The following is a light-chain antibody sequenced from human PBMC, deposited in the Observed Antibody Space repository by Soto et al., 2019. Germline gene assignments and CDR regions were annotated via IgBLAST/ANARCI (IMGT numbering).Light chain of an antibody. CDR3: SSYTSSSTHGAV. CDR2: DVS. J-gene: IGLJ2*01. CDR1: SSDVGGYNY. Sequence: QSALTQPASVSGSPGQSITISGTGTSSDVGGYNYVSWYQQHPGKAPKLMIYDVSNRPSGVSNRFSGSKSGNTASLTISGLQAGDEADYDCSSYTSSSTHGAVFGGGTKVTVL. V-gene: IGLV2-14*01.